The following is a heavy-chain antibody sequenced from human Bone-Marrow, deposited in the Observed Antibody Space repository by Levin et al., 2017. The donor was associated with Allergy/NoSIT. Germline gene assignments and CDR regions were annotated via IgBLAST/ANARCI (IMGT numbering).Heavy chain of an antibody. D-gene: IGHD3-16*02. J-gene: IGHJ4*02. CDR2: INPSGGST. V-gene: IGHV1-46*01. CDR3: AREVRPLRLGEVSLFGY. CDR1: GYTFTSYY. Sequence: GESLKISCKASGYTFTSYYMHWVRQAPGQGLEWMGIINPSGGSTSYAQKFQGRVTMTRDTSTSTVYMELSSLRSEDTAVYYCAREVRPLRLGEVSLFGYWGQGTLVTVSS.